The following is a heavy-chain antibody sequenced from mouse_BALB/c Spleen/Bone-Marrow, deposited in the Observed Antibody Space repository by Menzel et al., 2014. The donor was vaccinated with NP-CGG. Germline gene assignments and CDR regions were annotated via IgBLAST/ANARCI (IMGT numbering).Heavy chain of an antibody. CDR1: GYTFSSYW. D-gene: IGHD1-1*01. CDR2: ILPGSGST. J-gene: IGHJ2*01. CDR3: AREDYYGSSYFDY. V-gene: IGHV1-9*01. Sequence: VQLQQSGAELMKPGASVKISCKATGYTFSSYWIEWVKQRPRHGLEWIGEILPGSGSTIYNEKFKGKATFTADTSSNTAYMQLSSLTSEDSAVYYCAREDYYGSSYFDYWGQGTTLTVSS.